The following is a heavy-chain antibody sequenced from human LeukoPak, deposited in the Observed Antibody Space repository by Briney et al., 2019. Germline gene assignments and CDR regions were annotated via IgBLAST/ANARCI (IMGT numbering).Heavy chain of an antibody. Sequence: ASVKVSCKASGYTFTSYDINWVRQATGQGLEWMGWMNPSSGNTGYAQKFQGRVTMTRNTSISTAYMELSSLRSEDTAVYYCARVPYYDYVWGSYRPKYYFDYWGQGTLVTVSS. CDR3: ARVPYYDYVWGSYRPKYYFDY. V-gene: IGHV1-8*01. CDR1: GYTFTSYD. D-gene: IGHD3-16*02. CDR2: MNPSSGNT. J-gene: IGHJ4*02.